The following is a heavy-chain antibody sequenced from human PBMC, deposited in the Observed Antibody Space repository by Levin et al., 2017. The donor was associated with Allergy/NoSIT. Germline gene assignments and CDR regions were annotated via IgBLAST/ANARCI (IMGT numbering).Heavy chain of an antibody. J-gene: IGHJ4*02. CDR2: VRTETEGGTT. CDR1: GFTFTNVW. CDR3: SAGLGLTDTDH. V-gene: IGHV3-15*05. Sequence: PGGSLRLSCETSGFTFTNVWMSWFRQAPGKGLEWVGRVRTETEGGTTDYGAPVKGRFAISRDDSRATMYLQMNNLKNDDTAVYYCSAGLGLTDTDHWGQGTLVTVSS. D-gene: IGHD2-21*02.